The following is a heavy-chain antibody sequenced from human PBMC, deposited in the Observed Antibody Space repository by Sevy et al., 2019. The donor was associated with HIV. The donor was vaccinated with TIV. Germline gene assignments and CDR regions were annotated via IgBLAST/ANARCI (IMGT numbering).Heavy chain of an antibody. V-gene: IGHV3-30*02. CDR1: GFTFSNHG. CDR2: IRYDGSNE. CDR3: AKDRKVLLVVYAIPFDVFDI. J-gene: IGHJ3*02. D-gene: IGHD2-8*02. Sequence: QLGGSLRLSCAASGFTFSNHGMHWVRQAPGKGLEWVAFIRYDGSNEYYGDSVKGRFTISRDNSKDTLYLRMESLRPEDTAVYFCAKDRKVLLVVYAIPFDVFDIWGHGTMVTVSS.